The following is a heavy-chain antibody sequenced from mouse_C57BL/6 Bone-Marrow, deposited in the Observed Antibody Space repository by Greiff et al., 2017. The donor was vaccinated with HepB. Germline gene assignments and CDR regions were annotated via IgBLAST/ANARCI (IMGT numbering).Heavy chain of an antibody. CDR3: ARWGSNYSWFAY. J-gene: IGHJ3*01. CDR1: GYAFSSYW. D-gene: IGHD2-5*01. V-gene: IGHV1-80*01. Sequence: QVQLKQSGAELVKPGASVKISCKASGYAFSSYWMNWVKQRPGKGLEWIGQIYPGDGDTNYNGKFKGKATLTADKSSSPAYMQLSSLTSEDSAVYFCARWGSNYSWFAYWGQGTLVTVSA. CDR2: IYPGDGDT.